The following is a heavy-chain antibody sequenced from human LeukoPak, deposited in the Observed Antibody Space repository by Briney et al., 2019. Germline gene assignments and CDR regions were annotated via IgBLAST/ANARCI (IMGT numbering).Heavy chain of an antibody. CDR2: ISGSGGST. CDR3: AKDFGLQRIDD. J-gene: IGHJ4*02. V-gene: IGHV3-23*01. CDR1: GFTFSSYA. D-gene: IGHD3/OR15-3a*01. Sequence: GGSLRLSCAASGFTFSSYAMSWVRQAPGKGLEWVSAISGSGGSTYYADSVKGRSTISRDNSKNTVYLQMNSLRVEDTSVYYCAKDFGLQRIDDWGQGSLVTVSS.